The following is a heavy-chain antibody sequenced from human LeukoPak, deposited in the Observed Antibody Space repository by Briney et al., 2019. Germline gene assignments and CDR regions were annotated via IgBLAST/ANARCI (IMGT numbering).Heavy chain of an antibody. J-gene: IGHJ6*03. CDR1: GYTFTSYA. CDR3: ARLSPQRGGNYYMDV. Sequence: ASVKVSCKASGYTFTSYAMNWVRQAPGQGLEWMGYINTNTGNPTYAQRFTGRFVFSLDTSVSTAYLQISSLKAEDTAVFYCARLSPQRGGNYYMDVWGKGTTVTVSS. CDR2: INTNTGNP. D-gene: IGHD6-25*01. V-gene: IGHV7-4-1*02.